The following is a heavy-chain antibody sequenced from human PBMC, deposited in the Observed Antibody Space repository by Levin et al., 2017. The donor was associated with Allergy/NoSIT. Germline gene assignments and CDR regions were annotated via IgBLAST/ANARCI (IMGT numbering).Heavy chain of an antibody. J-gene: IGHJ4*02. CDR1: GYTFTSYG. Sequence: ASVKVSCKASGYTFTSYGISWVRQAPGQGLEWMGWISAYNGNTNYAQKLQGRVTMTTDTFTSTAYMELRSLRSDDTAVYYCARDRGIAVAGPYFDYWGQGTLVTVSS. CDR2: ISAYNGNT. CDR3: ARDRGIAVAGPYFDY. D-gene: IGHD6-19*01. V-gene: IGHV1-18*01.